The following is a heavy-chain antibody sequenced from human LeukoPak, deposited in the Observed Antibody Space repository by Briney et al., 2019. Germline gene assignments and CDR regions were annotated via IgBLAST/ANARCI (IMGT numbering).Heavy chain of an antibody. CDR3: ARERLGDIVVVPAAIKEGDYFDY. V-gene: IGHV4-4*07. CDR1: GGSISSYY. CDR2: IYTSGST. D-gene: IGHD2-2*02. Sequence: SETLSLTCTVSGGSISSYYWSWIRQPAGKGLEWIGRIYTSGSTNYNPSLKSRVTMSVDTSKNQFSLKPSSVTAADTAVYYCARERLGDIVVVPAAIKEGDYFDYWGQGTLVTVSS. J-gene: IGHJ4*02.